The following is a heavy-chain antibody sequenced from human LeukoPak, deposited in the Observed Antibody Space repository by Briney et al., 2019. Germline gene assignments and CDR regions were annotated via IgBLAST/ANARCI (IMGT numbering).Heavy chain of an antibody. J-gene: IGHJ4*02. Sequence: GGSLRLSCAASGFRFDDHGMSWVRQAPGKGLEWVSGINWNGGSTGYGESVKGRFTISRDNAKNSLYLQMNSLRAEDTALYYCAGGDRNGWYFDYWGQGILVTVSS. CDR1: GFRFDDHG. D-gene: IGHD6-19*01. CDR2: INWNGGST. CDR3: AGGDRNGWYFDY. V-gene: IGHV3-20*04.